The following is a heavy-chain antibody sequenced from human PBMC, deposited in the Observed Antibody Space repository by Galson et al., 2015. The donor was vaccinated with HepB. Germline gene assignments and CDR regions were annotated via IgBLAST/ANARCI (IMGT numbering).Heavy chain of an antibody. Sequence: SVKVSCKASGGTFSSYAISWVRQAPGQGLEWMGGIIPIFGTANYAQKFQGRVTITADESTSTAYMELSSLRSEDTAVYYCARAHPPSRYDFWSGYYTDYYYGMDVWGQGTTVTVSS. CDR1: GGTFSSYA. D-gene: IGHD3-3*01. J-gene: IGHJ6*02. CDR3: ARAHPPSRYDFWSGYYTDYYYGMDV. V-gene: IGHV1-69*13. CDR2: IIPIFGTA.